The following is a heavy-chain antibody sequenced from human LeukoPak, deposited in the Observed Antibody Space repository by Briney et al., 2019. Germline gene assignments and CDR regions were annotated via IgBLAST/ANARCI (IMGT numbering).Heavy chain of an antibody. J-gene: IGHJ5*02. V-gene: IGHV4-34*01. CDR3: ARGGYCSSTSCYGPVWLPPQRRLGNWFDP. CDR1: GGSFSGYY. CDR2: INNSGST. Sequence: SETLSLTCAVYGGSFSGYYWSWIRQPPGKGLEWIGEINNSGSTNYNPSLKSRVTISVDTSKNQFSLKLSSVTAADTAVYYCARGGYCSSTSCYGPVWLPPQRRLGNWFDPWGQGTLVTVSS. D-gene: IGHD2-2*01.